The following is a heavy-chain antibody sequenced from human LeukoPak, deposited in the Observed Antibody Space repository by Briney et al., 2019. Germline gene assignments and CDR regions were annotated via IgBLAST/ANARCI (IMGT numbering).Heavy chain of an antibody. D-gene: IGHD2-2*01. Sequence: PGGSLRLSCAASGFTFSSYTMNWVRQAPGKGLEWVSSISSSRSYIYNADSVKGRFTISRDNAKNSLYLQMNSLRAEDTAVYYCARDHCSSTSCFPSGTNYFDSWGQGTPLTVSS. V-gene: IGHV3-21*01. CDR2: ISSSRSYI. CDR3: ARDHCSSTSCFPSGTNYFDS. J-gene: IGHJ4*02. CDR1: GFTFSSYT.